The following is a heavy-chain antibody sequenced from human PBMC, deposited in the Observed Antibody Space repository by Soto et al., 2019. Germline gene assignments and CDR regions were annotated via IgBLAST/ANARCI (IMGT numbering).Heavy chain of an antibody. CDR1: GFTFRDYA. V-gene: IGHV3-23*01. CDR2: LVGSGGDI. Sequence: PAGSLRLSCTASGFTFRDYAMSWVRQAPGKGQEWVSCLVGSGGDINYSASVRGRFTVSRDNSTNMLFLQMNNLRAADTAAYYYSKDASENNCVWEDFDLWVQGTKVTV. D-gene: IGHD2-8*01. J-gene: IGHJ3*01. CDR3: SKDASENNCVWEDFDL.